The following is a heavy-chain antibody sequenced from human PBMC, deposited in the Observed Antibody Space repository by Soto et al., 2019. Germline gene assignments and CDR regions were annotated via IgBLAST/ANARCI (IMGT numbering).Heavy chain of an antibody. D-gene: IGHD2-21*01. V-gene: IGHV3-74*03. CDR3: VRDMQLWRLDS. CDR2: INTDGSVA. Sequence: EVQLVESGGGLVQPGESLRLSCAASGLTFRSYWMHWVRQAPGKGLVWVSRINTDGSVAVYVDSVKGRFTISRDNAKNTLYLHMNSLRAEDTAVYYCVRDMQLWRLDSWGLGTLVTVSS. CDR1: GLTFRSYW. J-gene: IGHJ4*02.